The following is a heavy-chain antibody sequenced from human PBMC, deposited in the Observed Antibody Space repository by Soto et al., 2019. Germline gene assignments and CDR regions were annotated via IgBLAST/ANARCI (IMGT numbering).Heavy chain of an antibody. CDR3: RTGFRWHGSGSYYWSDIPYGMDV. CDR2: IYYSGST. V-gene: IGHV4-39*01. Sequence: QLQLQESGPGLVKPSETLSLTCTVSGGSISSSSYYWGWIRQPPGKGLEWIGSIYYSGSTYYNPSLKRRVTISVDTSKNQFSLKLSSVTAADTAVYYCRTGFRWHGSGSYYWSDIPYGMDVWGQGTTVTVSS. CDR1: GGSISSSSYY. J-gene: IGHJ6*02. D-gene: IGHD3-10*01.